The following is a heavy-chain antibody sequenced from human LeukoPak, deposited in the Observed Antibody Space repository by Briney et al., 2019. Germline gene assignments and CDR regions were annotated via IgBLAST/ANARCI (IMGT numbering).Heavy chain of an antibody. CDR1: GYTFTNYA. CDR2: INTNTGNP. V-gene: IGHV7-4-1*02. CDR3: ARDQIVGATDY. J-gene: IGHJ4*02. Sequence: ASVKVSCKTSGYTFTNYAMNWVRQAPGQGLEWMGWINTNTGNPTYAQGFTGRFVFSLDTSVSTAYLQISSLKAEDTAVYYCARDQIVGATDYWGQGTLVTVSS. D-gene: IGHD1-26*01.